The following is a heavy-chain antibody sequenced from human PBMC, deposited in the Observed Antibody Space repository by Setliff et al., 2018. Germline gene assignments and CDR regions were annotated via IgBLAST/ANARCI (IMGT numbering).Heavy chain of an antibody. CDR2: ISAYSGNT. D-gene: IGHD2-8*01. CDR3: SRLVRYCTTTTCQRASGAEF. J-gene: IGHJ4*02. CDR1: GYTFSSSG. Sequence: ASVKVSCKASGYTFSSSGITWVRQAPGQGLEWMGWISAYSGNTNYAQRFQGRVSLTTDESTNTAYLELRSLTSDDTAVYYCSRLVRYCTTTTCQRASGAEFWGQGTLVTVSS. V-gene: IGHV1-18*01.